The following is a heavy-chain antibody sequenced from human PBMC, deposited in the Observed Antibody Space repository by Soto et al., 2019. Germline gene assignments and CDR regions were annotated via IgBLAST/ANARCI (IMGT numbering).Heavy chain of an antibody. CDR1: GGSISSGGYY. D-gene: IGHD6-6*01. Sequence: LSLTCTVSGGSISSGGYYWSWIRQHPGKGLEWIGYIYYSGSTYYNPSLKSRVTISVDTSKNQFSLKLSSVTAADTAVYYCAREAARPRYWFDPWGQGTLVTVSS. CDR3: AREAARPRYWFDP. J-gene: IGHJ5*02. CDR2: IYYSGST. V-gene: IGHV4-31*03.